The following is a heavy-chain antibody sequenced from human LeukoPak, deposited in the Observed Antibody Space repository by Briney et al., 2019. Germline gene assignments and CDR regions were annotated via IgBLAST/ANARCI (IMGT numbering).Heavy chain of an antibody. V-gene: IGHV1-69*04. CDR2: IIPILGIA. CDR1: GGTFSSYT. D-gene: IGHD2-2*01. J-gene: IGHJ4*02. Sequence: SVKVSCKASGGTFSSYTISWVRQAPGQGLEWMGRIIPILGIANYAQKFQGRVTITGDNSTSTAYMELSSLRSEDTAVYYCARDNPDIVVVPAATTPPDYWGQGTLVTVSS. CDR3: ARDNPDIVVVPAATTPPDY.